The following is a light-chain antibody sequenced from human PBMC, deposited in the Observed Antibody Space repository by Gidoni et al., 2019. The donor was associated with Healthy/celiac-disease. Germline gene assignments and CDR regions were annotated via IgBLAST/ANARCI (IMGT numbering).Light chain of an antibody. J-gene: IGLJ1*01. CDR2: QDR. Sequence: AGPTAGLAFAGDKVGDKYACCYQPKAGQYPVLVIYQDRKRPPGIPERFSGSNSGNKATLTIRGTQAMDEADYYCQAWDSSTGVFGTGTKVTVL. CDR3: QAWDSSTGV. V-gene: IGLV3-1*01. CDR1: KVGDKY.